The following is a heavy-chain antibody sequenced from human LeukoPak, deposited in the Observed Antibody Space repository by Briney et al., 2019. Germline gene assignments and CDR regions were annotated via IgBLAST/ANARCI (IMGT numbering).Heavy chain of an antibody. D-gene: IGHD2-2*01. CDR1: GGSISSYY. J-gene: IGHJ6*03. Sequence: PSETLFLTCTVSGGSISSYYWSWIRQPAGKGLEWIGRIYTSGSTNYNPSLKSRVTMSVDTSKNQFSLKLSSVTAADTAVYYCARLGYCSSTSCYYYYYYMDVWGKGTTVTVSS. CDR3: ARLGYCSSTSCYYYYYYMDV. V-gene: IGHV4-4*07. CDR2: IYTSGST.